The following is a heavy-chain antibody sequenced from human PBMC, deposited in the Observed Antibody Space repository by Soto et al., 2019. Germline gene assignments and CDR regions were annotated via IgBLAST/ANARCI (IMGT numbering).Heavy chain of an antibody. V-gene: IGHV3-23*01. D-gene: IGHD2-2*03. CDR1: GFTFSSYA. J-gene: IGHJ4*02. Sequence: PGGSLRLSCAASGFTFSSYAMSWVRQAPGKGLEWVSAISGSGGSTYYADSVKGRFTISRDNSKNTLYLQMNSLRAEDTAVYYCARLGIVVVPAAAFDYRGQGTMVTVSS. CDR2: ISGSGGST. CDR3: ARLGIVVVPAAAFDY.